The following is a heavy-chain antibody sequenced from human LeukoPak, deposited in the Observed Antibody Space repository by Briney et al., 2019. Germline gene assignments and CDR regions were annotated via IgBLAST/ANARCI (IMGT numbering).Heavy chain of an antibody. D-gene: IGHD3-22*01. J-gene: IGHJ3*02. CDR2: ISSSSSYI. Sequence: GGSLRLSCAASGFTFSSYSMNWVRQAPGKGLEWISSISSSSSYIYYAYSVKGRFTISRDNAKNSLYLQMNSLRAEDTAVYYCARADLYCSSSGCARRAFDIWGQGTMVTVSS. CDR3: ARADLYCSSSGCARRAFDI. V-gene: IGHV3-21*01. CDR1: GFTFSSYS.